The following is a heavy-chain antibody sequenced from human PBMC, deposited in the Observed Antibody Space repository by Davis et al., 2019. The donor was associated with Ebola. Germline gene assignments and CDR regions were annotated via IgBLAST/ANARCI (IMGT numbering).Heavy chain of an antibody. J-gene: IGHJ3*02. V-gene: IGHV1-69*13. CDR2: IIPIFGTA. D-gene: IGHD6-13*01. CDR3: ASRPSSSWRNDAFDI. CDR1: VGTFSSYA. Sequence: SVKVSRKASVGTFSSYAISWVRQAPGQGLEWMGGIIPIFGTANYAQKFQGRVTITADESTSTAYMELSSLRSEDTAVYYCASRPSSSWRNDAFDIWGQGTMVTVSS.